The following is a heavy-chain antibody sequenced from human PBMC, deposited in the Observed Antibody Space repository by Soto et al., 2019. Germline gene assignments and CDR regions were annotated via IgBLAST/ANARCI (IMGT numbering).Heavy chain of an antibody. J-gene: IGHJ4*02. V-gene: IGHV4-4*02. D-gene: IGHD2-21*02. CDR3: ARGGDWKFDY. Sequence: QAQLEESGPRLVKPSGTLSLTCAVAGDSISSDKWWSWVRQPPGRGLEWIGEIHHRMGPNCSPSLKSRITMSVEKSRNQFSLTVSSITAADTAVYYCARGGDWKFDYWGQGSLVTVSS. CDR1: GDSISSDKW. CDR2: IHHRMGP.